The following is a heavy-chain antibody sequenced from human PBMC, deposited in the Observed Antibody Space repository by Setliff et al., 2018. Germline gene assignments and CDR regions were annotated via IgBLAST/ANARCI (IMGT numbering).Heavy chain of an antibody. J-gene: IGHJ4*02. Sequence: GGSLRLSCAASGFTFSTYWMSWVRQAPGKGLEWVANINQDGSKTYYGGSVKGRFTISRDNAKNSLYLQMNSLRVEDTAVYYCARTCSGSGCYAGLESWGQGTPVTVSS. CDR3: ARTCSGSGCYAGLES. V-gene: IGHV3-7*03. CDR1: GFTFSTYW. D-gene: IGHD2-15*01. CDR2: INQDGSKT.